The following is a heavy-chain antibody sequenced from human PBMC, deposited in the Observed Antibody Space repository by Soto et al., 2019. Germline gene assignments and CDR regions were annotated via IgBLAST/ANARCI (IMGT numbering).Heavy chain of an antibody. CDR2: IIPIFGTA. CDR1: GGTFSSYA. Sequence: SVKVSCKASGGTFSSYAISWVRQAPGQGLEWMGGIIPIFGTANYAQKFQGRVTITADESTSTAYMELSSLRSEDTAVYYCARDPVPTEYYFDYWGQGTLVTVSS. D-gene: IGHD4-4*01. V-gene: IGHV1-69*13. CDR3: ARDPVPTEYYFDY. J-gene: IGHJ4*02.